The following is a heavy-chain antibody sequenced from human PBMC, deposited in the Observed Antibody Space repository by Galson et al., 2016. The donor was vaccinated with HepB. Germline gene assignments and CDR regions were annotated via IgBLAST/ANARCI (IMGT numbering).Heavy chain of an antibody. D-gene: IGHD4-17*01. CDR2: INGGNGNT. CDR1: GYTFTRYA. Sequence: SVKVSCKASGYTFTRYATHWVRQAPGQRLEWMGWINGGNGNTMYSQKFQDRITMTRDTSATTAYLELNSLRAEDTAVYYCARDGLSDWDYGDYIARVHKRDWHFDLWGRGTLVTVSS. CDR3: ARDGLSDWDYGDYIARVHKRDWHFDL. V-gene: IGHV1-3*01. J-gene: IGHJ2*01.